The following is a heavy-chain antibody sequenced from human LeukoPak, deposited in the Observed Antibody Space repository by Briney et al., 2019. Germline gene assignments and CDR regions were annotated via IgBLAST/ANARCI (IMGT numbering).Heavy chain of an antibody. V-gene: IGHV4-59*08. CDR3: ARHKGWGDYLLDY. CDR1: GGSVSNYY. Sequence: SETPSLTCTVSGGSVSNYYWSRIRQPPGKGLEWIGNIYSTGSTSYNPSLMSRVTISVDTSRNQFSLKLSSVTAADTAVYYCARHKGWGDYLLDYWGPGTLVTVSS. CDR2: IYSTGST. J-gene: IGHJ4*02. D-gene: IGHD4-17*01.